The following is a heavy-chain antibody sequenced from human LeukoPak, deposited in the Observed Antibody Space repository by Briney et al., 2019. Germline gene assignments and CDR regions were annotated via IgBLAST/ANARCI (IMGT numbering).Heavy chain of an antibody. V-gene: IGHV3-23*01. Sequence: GGSLRLSCVASGFTFSRHGMNWVRQAPGKGLEWVSAISGSGGSTYYADSVKGRFTISRDNSKNTLYLQMNSLRAEDTAVYYCARSRGITMVRGVPYYFDYWGQGTLVTVSS. CDR1: GFTFSRHG. CDR2: ISGSGGST. CDR3: ARSRGITMVRGVPYYFDY. D-gene: IGHD3-10*01. J-gene: IGHJ4*02.